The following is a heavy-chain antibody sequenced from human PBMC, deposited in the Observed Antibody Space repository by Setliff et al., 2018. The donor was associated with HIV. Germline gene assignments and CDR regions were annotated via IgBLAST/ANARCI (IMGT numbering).Heavy chain of an antibody. J-gene: IGHJ6*03. D-gene: IGHD2-2*02. CDR3: ARSRYQLLYDMDV. CDR1: GYTFTNYY. V-gene: IGHV1-46*01. Sequence: GASVKVSCKASGYTFTNYYIHWVRQAPGQGLEWMGIINPSGGSTTYAQKFQGRVTMTRDTSTSTVYMELSSLTSEDTAVYFCARSRYQLLYDMDVWGKGTTVTVSS. CDR2: INPSGGST.